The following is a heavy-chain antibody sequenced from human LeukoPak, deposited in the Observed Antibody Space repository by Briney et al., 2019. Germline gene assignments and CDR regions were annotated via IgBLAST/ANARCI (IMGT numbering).Heavy chain of an antibody. CDR2: IYIVGST. CDR3: ARSGYYYLFDF. Sequence: PGGSLRLSCAASGLNVSSHYMSWVRQAPGKGLEWVSIIYIVGSTYYADSLKGRFTISRDTSKNTVYLQMNSPRAEDTAVYYCARSGYYYLFDFWGQGTLVTVSS. V-gene: IGHV3-53*01. D-gene: IGHD3-22*01. CDR1: GLNVSSHY. J-gene: IGHJ4*02.